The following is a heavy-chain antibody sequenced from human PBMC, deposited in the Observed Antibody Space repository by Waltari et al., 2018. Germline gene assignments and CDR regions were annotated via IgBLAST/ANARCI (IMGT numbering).Heavy chain of an antibody. CDR3: ARGDYILGFDP. CDR1: GYTFTSYD. V-gene: IGHV1-8*01. Sequence: QVQLVQSGAEVKKPGASVKASCKASGYTFTSYDSNGVRQATGQGLDGMGWMNPNSGNTGYAQKFQGRVTMTRNTSISTAYMELSSLRSEDTAVYYCARGDYILGFDPWGQGTLVTVSS. D-gene: IGHD4-4*01. J-gene: IGHJ5*02. CDR2: MNPNSGNT.